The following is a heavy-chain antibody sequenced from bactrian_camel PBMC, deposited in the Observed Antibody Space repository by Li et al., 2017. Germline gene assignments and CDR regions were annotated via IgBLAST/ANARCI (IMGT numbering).Heavy chain of an antibody. D-gene: IGHD2*01. CDR1: AWRFTFSNYW. CDR3: AKGGVPYCNGGYCWAIHY. CDR2: INSGGGTT. V-gene: IGHV3S1*01. Sequence: QLVESGGGVLQPGGSLRLSCVASAWRFTFSNYWMYWVRQAPGKGLEWVSTINSGGGTTYYVDSLKGRFTISRDNAKNTVYLKLNSLRTEDTAMYYCAKGGVPYCNGGYCWAIHYWGQGTQVTVS. J-gene: IGHJ4*01.